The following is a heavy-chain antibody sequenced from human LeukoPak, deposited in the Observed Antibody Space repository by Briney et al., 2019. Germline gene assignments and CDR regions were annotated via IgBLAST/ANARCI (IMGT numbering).Heavy chain of an antibody. D-gene: IGHD6-13*01. J-gene: IGHJ3*01. Sequence: PSETLSLTCTVSGASISGFYWSWIRQPPGKGLEWIGHISNTGSTDYNPSLKSRVTISVDTSKNQFSLKLSSVTAADTAVYYCARAFGYSSSWYGDAFDVWGQGTMVTVSS. V-gene: IGHV4-59*01. CDR3: ARAFGYSSSWYGDAFDV. CDR1: GASISGFY. CDR2: ISNTGST.